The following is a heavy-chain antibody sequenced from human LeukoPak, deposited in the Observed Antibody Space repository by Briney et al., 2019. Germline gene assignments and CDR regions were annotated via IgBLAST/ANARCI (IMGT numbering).Heavy chain of an antibody. D-gene: IGHD1-1*01. Sequence: PGRSLRLSCAASGFTFSSYAMHWVRQAPGKGLEWVAVISYDGSNKYYADSVKGRFTISRDNSKNTLYLQMNSPRAEDTAVYYCANNWNDVPDHFDYWGQGTPVTVSS. CDR1: GFTFSSYA. J-gene: IGHJ4*02. V-gene: IGHV3-30-3*01. CDR3: ANNWNDVPDHFDY. CDR2: ISYDGSNK.